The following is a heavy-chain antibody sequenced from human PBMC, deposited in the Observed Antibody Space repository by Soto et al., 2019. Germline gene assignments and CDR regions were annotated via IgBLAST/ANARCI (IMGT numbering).Heavy chain of an antibody. J-gene: IGHJ5*02. CDR3: ARDIGYCSGGSCYDNWFDP. CDR2: FYYSGST. D-gene: IGHD2-15*01. CDR1: GGSVSSGSYY. V-gene: IGHV4-61*01. Sequence: SETLSLTCTVSGGSVSSGSYYWSWIRQPPGKGLVLIGYFYYSGSTNYNPSLESRVTISVDTSKNQFSLKLSSVTAADTAVYYCARDIGYCSGGSCYDNWFDPWGQGTLVTVSS.